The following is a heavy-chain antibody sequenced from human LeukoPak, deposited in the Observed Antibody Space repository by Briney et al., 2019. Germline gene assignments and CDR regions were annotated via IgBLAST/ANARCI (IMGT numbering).Heavy chain of an antibody. Sequence: SETLSLTCTVSGGSFDSDTFYWGWIRQPPGKGLEWIGIIYYRGGTYYSPSLKSRVTISVDTSKNQFSLKLSSVTAACPAVCYCARCLQPRSNWFDPWGQGTLVTVSS. CDR1: GGSFDSDTFY. J-gene: IGHJ5*02. CDR3: ARCLQPRSNWFDP. V-gene: IGHV4-39*01. CDR2: IYYRGGT. D-gene: IGHD5/OR15-5a*01.